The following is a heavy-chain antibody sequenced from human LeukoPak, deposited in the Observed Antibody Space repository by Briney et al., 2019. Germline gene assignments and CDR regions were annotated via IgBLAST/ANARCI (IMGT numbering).Heavy chain of an antibody. CDR2: ISSSGGST. CDR3: ARVFYDSSGYYYDY. CDR1: GFTFSSYA. D-gene: IGHD3-22*01. Sequence: PGGSLRLSCAASGFTFSSYAMHWVRQAPGKGLEYVSAISSSGGSTFYANSVKGRFTISRDNSKSTLFLQVGSLRAEDMAVYYCARVFYDSSGYYYDYWGRGTLVTVSS. V-gene: IGHV3-64*01. J-gene: IGHJ4*02.